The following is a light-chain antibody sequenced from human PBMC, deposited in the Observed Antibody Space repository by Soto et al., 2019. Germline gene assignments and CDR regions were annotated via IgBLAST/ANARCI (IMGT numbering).Light chain of an antibody. CDR2: EVS. CDR3: SSYTSSSTYV. CDR1: SSDVGGYNY. Sequence: QSALTQPASVSGSPGQSITISCTGTSSDVGGYNYVSWYQQHPGKAPKLRIYEVSNWPSGVSNRFSGSKAGNTASLTISGLQAEDEADYYCSSYTSSSTYVFGTGTKLTVL. V-gene: IGLV2-14*01. J-gene: IGLJ1*01.